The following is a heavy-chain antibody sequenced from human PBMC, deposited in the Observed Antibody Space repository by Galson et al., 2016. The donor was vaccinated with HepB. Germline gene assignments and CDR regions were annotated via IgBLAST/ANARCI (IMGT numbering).Heavy chain of an antibody. Sequence: SLRLSCAASGFTFRSYDMGWVRQAPGKGLEWVSTISGSGGRTYYADSVKGRVTISRDNSKNTLYLQMNSLRAEDTAVYYCAGHHLCWYFDLWGCGTLVTVSS. CDR3: AGHHLCWYFDL. V-gene: IGHV3-23*01. CDR2: ISGSGGRT. CDR1: GFTFRSYD. J-gene: IGHJ2*01. D-gene: IGHD1-14*01.